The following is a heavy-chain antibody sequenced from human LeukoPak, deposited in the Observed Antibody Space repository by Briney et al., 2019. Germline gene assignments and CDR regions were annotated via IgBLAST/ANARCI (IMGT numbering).Heavy chain of an antibody. Sequence: GGSLRLSCSASGFTFGTYAMHWVRQAPGKGLEYVSAISSNGGSTYYAVSVKGRFTISRDNSKNMLNLQMSSLRAEDTAVYYCVKGGNYNYHYSGMDVWGQGTTVTVSS. CDR1: GFTFGTYA. D-gene: IGHD1-7*01. CDR2: ISSNGGST. J-gene: IGHJ6*02. V-gene: IGHV3-64D*09. CDR3: VKGGNYNYHYSGMDV.